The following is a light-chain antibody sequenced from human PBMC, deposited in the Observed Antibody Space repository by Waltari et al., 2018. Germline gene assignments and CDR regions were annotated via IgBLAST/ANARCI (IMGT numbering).Light chain of an antibody. V-gene: IGLV2-14*01. CDR3: NSYATSSARV. CDR2: EVS. Sequence: QSALTQPASVSGSPGQSITISCTGTSSDVGAFNYVSWYQQHPGKAPKLIIYEVSNRPYGVSIGFSGSRSGNTASLTIAGLQAEEEADYYCNSYATSSARVFGGGTKLTVL. J-gene: IGLJ3*02. CDR1: SSDVGAFNY.